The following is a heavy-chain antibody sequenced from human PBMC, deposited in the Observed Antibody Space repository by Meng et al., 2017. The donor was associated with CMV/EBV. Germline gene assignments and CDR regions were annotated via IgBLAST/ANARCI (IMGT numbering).Heavy chain of an antibody. CDR2: IYYSGST. V-gene: IGHV4-59*08. D-gene: IGHD3-3*01. CDR3: ASQYYDFWSGYLPPGLYGMDV. J-gene: IGHJ6*02. CDR1: GGSISSYY. Sequence: GSLRLSCTVSGGSISSYYWSWIRQPPGKGLEWIGYIYYSGSTNYNPSLKSRVTISVDTSKNQFSLKLSSVTAADTAVYYCASQYYDFWSGYLPPGLYGMDVWGQGTTVTVSS.